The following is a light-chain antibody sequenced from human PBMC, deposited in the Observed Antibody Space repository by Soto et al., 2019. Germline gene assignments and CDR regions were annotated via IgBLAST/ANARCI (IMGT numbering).Light chain of an antibody. J-gene: IGKJ1*01. CDR1: PSITTR. CDR2: TLS. CDR3: QQSYDTPRT. Sequence: DIVMTQSPSYLSASVGARVIITCRASPSITTRLNWYQQTPGKAPKLLIHTLSTLQTGVPSRFSGGGSGTDFSLTISGRQPDDFATYYCQQSYDTPRTFGPGTRVDIK. V-gene: IGKV1-39*01.